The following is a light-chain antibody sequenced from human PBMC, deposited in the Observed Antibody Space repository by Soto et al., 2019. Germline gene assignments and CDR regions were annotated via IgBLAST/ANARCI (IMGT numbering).Light chain of an antibody. V-gene: IGKV1-5*01. J-gene: IGKJ1*01. CDR2: DAS. CDR3: QQYNSPVT. Sequence: GDRVNITCRASQRISSWLAWYQQKPRKTPKLLIYDASSLESEVPSRFNGSGSGTEFTLTISSLQPDDFATYYCQQYNSPVTFGQGTKVEIK. CDR1: QRISSW.